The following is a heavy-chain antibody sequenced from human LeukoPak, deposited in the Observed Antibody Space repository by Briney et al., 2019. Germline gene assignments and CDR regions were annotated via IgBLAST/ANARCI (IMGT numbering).Heavy chain of an antibody. Sequence: GGSLRLSCEASGFTFSSYWMHWVRQAPGKGLVWVSRIKFDGSETNYADSVKGQFTISRDNAKNTLYLQMNSLRAEDTAVYYCARVITYIDSWGQGTLVTASS. CDR3: ARVITYIDS. J-gene: IGHJ5*01. CDR1: GFTFSSYW. D-gene: IGHD3-16*01. V-gene: IGHV3-74*01. CDR2: IKFDGSET.